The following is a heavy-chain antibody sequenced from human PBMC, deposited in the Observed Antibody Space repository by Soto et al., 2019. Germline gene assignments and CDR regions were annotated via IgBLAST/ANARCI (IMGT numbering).Heavy chain of an antibody. CDR3: ARYSNNWFQTEGMDV. V-gene: IGHV4-4*07. CDR2: IDTSGNT. J-gene: IGHJ6*02. CDR1: VDSITTYY. D-gene: IGHD6-13*01. Sequence: SETLSLTCTVSVDSITTYYWSWIRQPAGKGLEWIGRIDTSGNTNYNPSLKSRVTMPVDTSKKQFSLKLTSVTAADTAVYYCARYSNNWFQTEGMDVWGQGTTVTVS.